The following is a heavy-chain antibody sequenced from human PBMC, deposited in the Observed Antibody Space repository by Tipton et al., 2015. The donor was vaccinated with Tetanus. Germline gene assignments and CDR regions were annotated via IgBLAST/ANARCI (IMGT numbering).Heavy chain of an antibody. CDR3: AKDPASRGWFDP. CDR1: GFAFSSYD. J-gene: IGHJ5*02. V-gene: IGHV3-30*18. CDR2: LSYDGTHE. Sequence: SLRLSCVASGFAFSSYDMHWVRQTPGKGLEWLAVLSYDGTHEHYADSVKGRFTISRDNSENTVYLQMNSLRGEDTAVYYCAKDPASRGWFDPWGQGTLVSVSS.